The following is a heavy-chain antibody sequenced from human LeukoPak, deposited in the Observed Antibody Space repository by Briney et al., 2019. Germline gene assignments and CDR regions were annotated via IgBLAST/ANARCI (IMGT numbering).Heavy chain of an antibody. V-gene: IGHV3-48*03. Sequence: GGSLGLSCAASGFTFSSYEMNWVRQAPGKGLEWVSYISSSGSTIYYADSVKGRFTISRDNAKNSLYLQMNGLRADDTAVYYCARGGWVTFDYWGQGTLVTVSS. CDR1: GFTFSSYE. CDR2: ISSSGSTI. D-gene: IGHD4-23*01. J-gene: IGHJ4*02. CDR3: ARGGWVTFDY.